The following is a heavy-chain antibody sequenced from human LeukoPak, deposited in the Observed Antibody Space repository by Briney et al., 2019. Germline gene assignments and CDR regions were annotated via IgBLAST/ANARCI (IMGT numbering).Heavy chain of an antibody. Sequence: PGRSLRLSCVASGFTFDDYAMHWVRQAPGKGLEWVSGISWNSGSIGYADSVKGRFTISRDNAKNSLYLQMNSLRAEDTALYYCAKGGIWGQGTMVTVSS. D-gene: IGHD3-16*01. J-gene: IGHJ3*02. V-gene: IGHV3-9*01. CDR2: ISWNSGSI. CDR3: AKGGI. CDR1: GFTFDDYA.